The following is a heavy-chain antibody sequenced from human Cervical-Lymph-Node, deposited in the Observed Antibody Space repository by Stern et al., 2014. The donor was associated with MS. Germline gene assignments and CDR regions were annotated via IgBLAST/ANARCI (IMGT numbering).Heavy chain of an antibody. J-gene: IGHJ5*02. Sequence: QVQLVQSGAEVTKPGSSVKASCKASGGTFSKFPSSWVRQAPGQGLEWMGGIFPVFGTPTYAQEFRGRVTIPAYVSTSTVYMELSSLRSDDTAVYYCALSSETSDRWYSLGYDLWGQGTLVTVSS. D-gene: IGHD6-13*01. V-gene: IGHV1-69*01. CDR1: GGTFSKFP. CDR3: ALSSETSDRWYSLGYDL. CDR2: IFPVFGTP.